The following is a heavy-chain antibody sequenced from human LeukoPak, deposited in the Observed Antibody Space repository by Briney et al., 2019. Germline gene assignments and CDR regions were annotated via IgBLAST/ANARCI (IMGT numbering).Heavy chain of an antibody. CDR3: AREYCSGGRCYGWLDP. D-gene: IGHD2-15*01. CDR1: SGSISSGDY. J-gene: IGHJ5*02. V-gene: IGHV4-38-2*02. Sequence: SETLSLTCTDSSGSISSGDYWDWIRQPPGKGLEWIGSIYHSGSTYYNPSLKSRVTISVDTSKNQFSLKLSSVTAADTAVYYCAREYCSGGRCYGWLDPWGQGTLVTVSS. CDR2: IYHSGST.